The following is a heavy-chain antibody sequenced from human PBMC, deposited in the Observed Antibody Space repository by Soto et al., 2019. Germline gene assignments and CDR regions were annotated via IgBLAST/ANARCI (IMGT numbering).Heavy chain of an antibody. CDR3: TKAGCGIGGCYPYYFDY. CDR2: IVSGGGST. D-gene: IGHD2-15*01. CDR1: GFTFSDFA. V-gene: IGHV3-23*01. J-gene: IGHJ4*02. Sequence: GGSLRLSCTASGFTFSDFAMSWVRQAPGRGLERVSAIVSGGGSTGYAEAVKGRFAIPRDNAKDTLCLQMNSLRAEDTSIYYWTKAGCGIGGCYPYYFDYWGQGTLVTVSS.